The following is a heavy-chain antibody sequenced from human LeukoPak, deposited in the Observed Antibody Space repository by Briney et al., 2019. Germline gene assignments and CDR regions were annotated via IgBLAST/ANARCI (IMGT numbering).Heavy chain of an antibody. D-gene: IGHD5-12*01. CDR1: GFTFSSYE. J-gene: IGHJ4*02. Sequence: PGGSLRLSCAASGFTFSSYEMNWVRQAPGKGLEWVSYISSSGSTIYYADSVKGRFTISRDNAKNSLYLQMNSLRAEDTAVYYCARDRMGYDERGGYWGQGTLVTVSS. V-gene: IGHV3-48*03. CDR3: ARDRMGYDERGGY. CDR2: ISSSGSTI.